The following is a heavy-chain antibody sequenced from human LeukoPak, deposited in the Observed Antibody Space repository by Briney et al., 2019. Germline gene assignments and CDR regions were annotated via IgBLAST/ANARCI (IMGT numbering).Heavy chain of an antibody. J-gene: IGHJ4*02. CDR3: VRDDYDFWSGYQRYFEF. CDR2: INQDGSEK. V-gene: IGHV3-7*01. Sequence: GGSLRLSCAASGFTFSNSWMTWVRQAPGKGLEWVANINQDGSEKYYVDSVEGRFTISRDSVKNSLYLQMTSVRADDTAMYYCVRDDYDFWSGYQRYFEFWGQGTLVTVSS. CDR1: GFTFSNSW. D-gene: IGHD3-3*01.